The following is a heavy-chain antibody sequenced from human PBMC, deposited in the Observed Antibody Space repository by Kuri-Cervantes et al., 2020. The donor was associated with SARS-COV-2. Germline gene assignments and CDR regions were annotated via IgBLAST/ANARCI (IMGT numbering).Heavy chain of an antibody. CDR3: ARARIVVVIDAFDI. D-gene: IGHD3-22*01. J-gene: IGHJ3*02. CDR1: GYTFTNND. CDR2: MNPDTGNA. V-gene: IGHV1-8*02. Sequence: ASVKVSCKASGYTFTNNDINWVRQASGQGLEWMGWMNPDTGNAGYVQKFQGRVTMTRIMSTSTAYMELSRLRSDDTAVYYCARARIVVVIDAFDIWGQGTMVTVSS.